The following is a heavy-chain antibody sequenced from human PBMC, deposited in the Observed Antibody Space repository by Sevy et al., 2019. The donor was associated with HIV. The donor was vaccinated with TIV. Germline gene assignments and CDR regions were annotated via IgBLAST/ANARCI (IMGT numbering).Heavy chain of an antibody. D-gene: IGHD4-17*01. CDR3: ATDYGGITFDY. CDR2: ISYDGSNK. V-gene: IGHV3-30-3*01. J-gene: IGHJ4*02. Sequence: GGSLRVSCAASGFTFSSYAMHWVRQAPGKGLEWVAVISYDGSNKYYADSVKGRFTISRDNSKNTLYLQMNSLRAEDTAVYYCATDYGGITFDYRGQGTLVTVSS. CDR1: GFTFSSYA.